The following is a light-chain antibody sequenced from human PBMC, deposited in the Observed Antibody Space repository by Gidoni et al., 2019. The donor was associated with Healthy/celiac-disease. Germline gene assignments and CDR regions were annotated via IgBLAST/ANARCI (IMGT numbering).Light chain of an antibody. Sequence: IFLTQSPATLSLSPGEIATLSCRASPSVSSYLAWYQQKPGQAPRLLIYDAANRATGIPARFSGSGSGTDFTLTISSLEPEDVAVYYCQQRSNWPPYTFGQGTKLEIK. V-gene: IGKV3-11*01. J-gene: IGKJ2*01. CDR3: QQRSNWPPYT. CDR1: PSVSSY. CDR2: DAA.